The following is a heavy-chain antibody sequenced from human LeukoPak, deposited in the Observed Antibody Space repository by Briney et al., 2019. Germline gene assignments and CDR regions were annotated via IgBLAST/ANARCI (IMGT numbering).Heavy chain of an antibody. J-gene: IGHJ3*02. CDR2: IYYSGST. Sequence: SETLSLTCTVSGGSISSYYWSWLRQPPGKGLEWIGYIYYSGSTNYNPSLKSRVTISVDTSKNQFSLKLSSVTAADTAVYYCARDPNSSGWDINGAFDIWGQGTMVTVSS. CDR3: ARDPNSSGWDINGAFDI. V-gene: IGHV4-59*01. D-gene: IGHD6-19*01. CDR1: GGSISSYY.